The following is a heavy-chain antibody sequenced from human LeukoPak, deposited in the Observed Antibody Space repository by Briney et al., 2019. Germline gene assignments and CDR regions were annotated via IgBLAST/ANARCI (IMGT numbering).Heavy chain of an antibody. CDR1: GGSISTYY. D-gene: IGHD5-12*01. CDR2: IYYKGST. V-gene: IGHV4-59*01. CDR3: ARGDLAIVATIPVD. Sequence: SETLSLTCSVSGGSISTYYWSWIRQPPRKGLEWIGYIYYKGSTNYNPSLKSRVTISVDPSRNQFSLKLTSVTAADTAVYYCARGDLAIVATIPVDWGQGTLVTVSS. J-gene: IGHJ4*02.